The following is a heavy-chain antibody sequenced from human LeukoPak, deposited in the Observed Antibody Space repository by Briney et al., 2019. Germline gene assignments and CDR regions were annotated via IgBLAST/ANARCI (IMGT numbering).Heavy chain of an antibody. CDR1: GGSISSSSYY. V-gene: IGHV4-39*07. D-gene: IGHD5-18*01. Sequence: SETLSLTCTVSGGSISSSSYYWGWIRQPPGKGLEWIGSIYYSGGTYYNPSLKSRVTISVGTSKNQLSLKLSSVTAADTAVYYCARRETANWFDPXXXGTLVTVSS. CDR2: IYYSGGT. J-gene: IGHJ5*02. CDR3: ARRETANWFDP.